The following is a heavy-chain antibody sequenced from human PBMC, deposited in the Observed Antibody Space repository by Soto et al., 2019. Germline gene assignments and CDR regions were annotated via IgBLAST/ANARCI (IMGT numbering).Heavy chain of an antibody. CDR3: ARERDSFDY. CDR2: VNAGDGSA. D-gene: IGHD3-22*01. Sequence: QVQLVQSGAEVTEPGASVKVSCKTSGFTFTLHYIHWVRQAPGQGLEWVGMVNAGDGSATYAREFRDKVSMTWDTSTSTVYLDLNSLKSEVTAIYYCARERDSFDYWGQGTLVSVSP. J-gene: IGHJ4*02. CDR1: GFTFTLHY. V-gene: IGHV1-46*01.